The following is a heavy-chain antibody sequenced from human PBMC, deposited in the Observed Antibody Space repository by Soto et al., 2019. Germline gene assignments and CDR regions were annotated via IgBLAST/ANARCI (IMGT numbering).Heavy chain of an antibody. CDR3: AKEKNVVVVAATEFDP. Sequence: GGSLRLSCAASGFTFSSYAMSWVRQAPGKGLEWVSAISGSGGSTYYADSVKGRFTISRDNSKNTLYLQMNSLRAEDTAVYYCAKEKNVVVVAATEFDPWGQGTLVTVSS. J-gene: IGHJ5*02. D-gene: IGHD2-15*01. V-gene: IGHV3-23*01. CDR2: ISGSGGST. CDR1: GFTFSSYA.